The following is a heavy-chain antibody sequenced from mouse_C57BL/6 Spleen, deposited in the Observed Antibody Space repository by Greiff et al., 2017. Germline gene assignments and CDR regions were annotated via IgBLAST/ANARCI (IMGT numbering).Heavy chain of an antibody. CDR1: GYAFSSYW. CDR2: IYPGDGDT. J-gene: IGHJ2*01. Sequence: QVQLQQSGAELVKPGASVKISCKASGYAFSSYWMNWVKQRPGKGLEWIGQIYPGDGDTNYNGKFKGKATLTADKSSSTAYMQLSSLTSEASAVDICARGATVVSLDYWGQGTTLTVSS. V-gene: IGHV1-80*01. CDR3: ARGATVVSLDY. D-gene: IGHD1-1*01.